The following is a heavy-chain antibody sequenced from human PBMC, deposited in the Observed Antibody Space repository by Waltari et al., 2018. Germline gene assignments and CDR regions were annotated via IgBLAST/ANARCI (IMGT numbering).Heavy chain of an antibody. D-gene: IGHD4-4*01. V-gene: IGHV4-59*08. CDR1: GGSISGYY. CDR2: IYYSGST. CDR3: ARFIRLQLDWFDP. Sequence: QVQLQESGPGLVKPSETLSLTCTVSGGSISGYYWSWIRQPPGKGLEWIGYIYYSGSTNSNPSRKSRVTISLDTSKNQFSLKLSSVTAADTAVYYCARFIRLQLDWFDPWGQGALVTVSS. J-gene: IGHJ5*02.